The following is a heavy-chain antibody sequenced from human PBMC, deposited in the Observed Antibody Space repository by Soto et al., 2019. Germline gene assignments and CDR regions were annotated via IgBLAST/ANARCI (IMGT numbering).Heavy chain of an antibody. D-gene: IGHD6-13*01. CDR1: GGSISSYY. V-gene: IGHV4-59*01. Sequence: SETLSLTCTVSGGSISSYYWSWIRQPPGKGLEWIGYIYYSGSTNYNPSLKSRVTISVDTSKNQFSLKLSSVTAADTAVYYCARELISSSWDRNYYYYGMDVWGQGTTVTVSS. CDR2: IYYSGST. CDR3: ARELISSSWDRNYYYYGMDV. J-gene: IGHJ6*02.